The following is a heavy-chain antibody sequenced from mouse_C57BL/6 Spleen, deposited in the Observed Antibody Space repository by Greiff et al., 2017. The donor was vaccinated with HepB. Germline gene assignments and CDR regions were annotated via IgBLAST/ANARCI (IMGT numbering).Heavy chain of an antibody. D-gene: IGHD2-1*01. CDR3: AKGNLRLDY. Sequence: QVQLQQPGAELVMPGASVKLSCKASGYTFTSYWMHWVKQRPGQGLEWIGEIDPSDSYTNYNQKFKGKSTLTVDKSSSTAYMQLSSRTSEDSAVYYCAKGNLRLDYWGQGTTLTVSS. V-gene: IGHV1-69*01. CDR2: IDPSDSYT. CDR1: GYTFTSYW. J-gene: IGHJ2*01.